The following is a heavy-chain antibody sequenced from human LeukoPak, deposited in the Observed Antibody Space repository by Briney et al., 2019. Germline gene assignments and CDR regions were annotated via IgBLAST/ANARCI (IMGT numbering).Heavy chain of an antibody. J-gene: IGHJ4*02. V-gene: IGHV4-39*01. D-gene: IGHD2-21*01. CDR1: GGSISSGNYY. CDR2: INYSGST. CDR3: ATYIGDTYRYFVY. Sequence: SETLSLTCTVSGGSISSGNYYWGWNRQPPGKGLEGDGNINYSGSTYHNLSLKGRVTVSVDTSKNQSSLKLNSVTAADRAVYYCATYIGDTYRYFVYWGEAALVTVSS.